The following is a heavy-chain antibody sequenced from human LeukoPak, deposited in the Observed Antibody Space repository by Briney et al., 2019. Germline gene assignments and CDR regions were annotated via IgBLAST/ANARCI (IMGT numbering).Heavy chain of an antibody. Sequence: ASVKVSCKASGGTFSSYAISWVRQAPGQGLEWMGWISAYNGNTNYAQKLQGRVTMTTDTSTSTAYMELRSLRSDDTAVYYCVIAARPTTYYGMDVWGQGTTVTVSS. CDR3: VIAARPTTYYGMDV. CDR2: ISAYNGNT. CDR1: GGTFSSYA. V-gene: IGHV1-18*01. J-gene: IGHJ6*02. D-gene: IGHD6-6*01.